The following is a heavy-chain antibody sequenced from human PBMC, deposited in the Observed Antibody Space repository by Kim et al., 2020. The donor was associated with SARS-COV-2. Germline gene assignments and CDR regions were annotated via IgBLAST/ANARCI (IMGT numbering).Heavy chain of an antibody. CDR1: GFTFSDYY. D-gene: IGHD3-22*01. CDR2: ISESGGGK. J-gene: IGHJ5*01. V-gene: IGHV3-11*01. Sequence: GGSLRLSCAASGFTFSDYYMNWVRQAPGKGLEWVSHISESGGGKELADSVKGRFIISRDNAKNSLYLQMNSLRAEDTVVYYCARRRGVGFGYREVVSWG. CDR3: ARRRGVGFGYREVVS.